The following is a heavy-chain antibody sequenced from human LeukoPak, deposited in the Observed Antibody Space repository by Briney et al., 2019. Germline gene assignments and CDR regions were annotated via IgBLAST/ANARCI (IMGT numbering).Heavy chain of an antibody. V-gene: IGHV3-15*01. CDR1: GFTFSSYS. CDR2: IKSKSDGGTT. Sequence: PGGSLRLSCAASGFTFSSYSMNWVRQAPGKGLEWVGRIKSKSDGGTTDYAAPVKGRFTISRDDSKNTLYLQMNSLKSEDTAVYSCTTALNYGEKQNWFDPWGQGTLVTVSS. J-gene: IGHJ5*02. D-gene: IGHD4-17*01. CDR3: TTALNYGEKQNWFDP.